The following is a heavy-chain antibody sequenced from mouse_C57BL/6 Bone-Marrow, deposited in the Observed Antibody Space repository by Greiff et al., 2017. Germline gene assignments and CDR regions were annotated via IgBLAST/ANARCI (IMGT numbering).Heavy chain of an antibody. Sequence: VKLMESGAELARPGASVKMSCKASGYTFTSYTMHWVKQRPGQGLEWIGYINPSSGYTKNNQKFKDKATLTADKSSSTAYMQLSSLTSEDSAVYYCARDYYGSSYWYFDVWGTGTTVTVSS. D-gene: IGHD1-1*01. CDR3: ARDYYGSSYWYFDV. V-gene: IGHV1-4*01. CDR1: GYTFTSYT. J-gene: IGHJ1*03. CDR2: INPSSGYT.